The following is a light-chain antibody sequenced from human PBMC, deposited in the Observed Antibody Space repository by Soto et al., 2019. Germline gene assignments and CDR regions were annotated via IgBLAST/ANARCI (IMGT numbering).Light chain of an antibody. J-gene: IGLJ2*01. V-gene: IGLV2-14*03. CDR2: NVY. CDR3: SAYTSAATL. Sequence: QSALTQPASVSGFPGQSINISCTGSRSDIGVHSFVSWYQQHPAMVPKLIIYNVYRRPSGVSGRFSASKAGNTASLTISGLQADDEANYYCSAYTSAATLFGGATKLTVL. CDR1: RSDIGVHSF.